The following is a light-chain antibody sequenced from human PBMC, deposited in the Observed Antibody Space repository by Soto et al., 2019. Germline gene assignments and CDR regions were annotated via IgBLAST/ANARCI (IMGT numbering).Light chain of an antibody. Sequence: DIQITHSPAALSASVVDRVTITFRASQSISSWLAWYQQKPGKAPKLLIYKASALKSGVPSRFSGSGSGTESTLTISSLQSEDFAVYYCQQYNNWPPWKFGQGTKVDIK. V-gene: IGKV1-5*03. CDR1: QSISSW. J-gene: IGKJ1*01. CDR2: KAS. CDR3: QQYNNWPPWK.